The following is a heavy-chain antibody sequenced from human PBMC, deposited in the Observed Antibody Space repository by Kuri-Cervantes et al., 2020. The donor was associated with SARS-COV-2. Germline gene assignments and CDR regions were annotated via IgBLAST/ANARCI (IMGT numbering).Heavy chain of an antibody. V-gene: IGHV3-13*01. Sequence: GESLKISCAAPGFIFSNYDVHWVRQPTREGLEWVSTIGTAGDTYYPGSVKGRFTISRDNAKNSLYLQMNSLRAEDTAVYSCAGSRTGLWIDFWGQGTLVTVSS. D-gene: IGHD3-16*01. J-gene: IGHJ4*02. CDR3: AGSRTGLWIDF. CDR2: IGTAGDT. CDR1: GFIFSNYD.